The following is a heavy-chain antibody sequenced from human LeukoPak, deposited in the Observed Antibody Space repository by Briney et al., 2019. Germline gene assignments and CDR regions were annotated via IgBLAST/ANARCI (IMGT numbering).Heavy chain of an antibody. V-gene: IGHV3-23*01. D-gene: IGHD3-16*02. J-gene: IGHJ4*02. CDR1: GFTFDNYR. CDR3: ARDHWGHYDYVWGSYRRGGPFDY. CDR2: VNADGGNT. Sequence: GGSLRLSCAASGFTFDNYRMSWVRQAPGKGLEWVSTVNADGGNTYYADSVKRRFTISRDNSKSTLYLQMNSLRAEDTAVYYCARDHWGHYDYVWGSYRRGGPFDYWGQGTLVTVSS.